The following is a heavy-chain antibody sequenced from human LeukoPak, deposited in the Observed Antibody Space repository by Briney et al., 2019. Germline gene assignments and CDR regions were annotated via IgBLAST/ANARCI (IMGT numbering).Heavy chain of an antibody. V-gene: IGHV1-2*02. J-gene: IGHJ4*02. CDR3: STEDKYCSGANCGKY. Sequence: GASVKVSWKTSGYTFTNYYVHWVRQAPGQGLEWMGYIVPDSGGADYDQKFQGRVTMTRDKSISTVYMELSSLRSDDTAVYYCSTEDKYCSGANCGKYWGQGTLVTVSS. CDR2: IVPDSGGA. D-gene: IGHD2-15*01. CDR1: GYTFTNYY.